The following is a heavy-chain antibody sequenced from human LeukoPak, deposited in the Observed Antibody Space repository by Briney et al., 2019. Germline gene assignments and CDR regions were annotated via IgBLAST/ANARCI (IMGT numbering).Heavy chain of an antibody. CDR3: ARLPERVTAMDY. CDR1: GGSISSSSYY. Sequence: SETLSLTCTVSGGSISSSSYYWGWIRQPPGKGLEWIGSIYYSRSTYYNPSLKSRVTISVDTSKNQFSLKLSSVTAADTAVYYCARLPERVTAMDYWGQGTLVTVSS. CDR2: IYYSRST. J-gene: IGHJ4*02. D-gene: IGHD5-18*01. V-gene: IGHV4-39*01.